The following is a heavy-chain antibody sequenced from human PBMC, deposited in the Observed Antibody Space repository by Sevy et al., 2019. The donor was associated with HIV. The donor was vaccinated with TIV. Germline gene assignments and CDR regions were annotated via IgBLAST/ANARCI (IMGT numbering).Heavy chain of an antibody. V-gene: IGHV3-23*01. D-gene: IGHD2-8*01. Sequence: GGSLRLSCAASGFTFSKYSMSCVRQPPGKGLEWVSTLSFGCGEINYADSVKGRFTISRDNSKSSVYLQMNNLRPEDTAVYYCAREGCTKPHDYWGQGTLVIVSS. CDR1: GFTFSKYS. CDR3: AREGCTKPHDY. CDR2: LSFGCGEI. J-gene: IGHJ4*02.